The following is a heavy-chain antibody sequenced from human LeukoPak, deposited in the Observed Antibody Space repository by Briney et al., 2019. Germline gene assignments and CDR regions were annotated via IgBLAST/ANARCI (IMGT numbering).Heavy chain of an antibody. D-gene: IGHD3-16*01. CDR3: QVPGDAAFDF. V-gene: IGHV1-2*02. J-gene: IGHJ4*02. CDR2: INTNSCGT. Sequence: ASVSVSCTGSGYTFTGYYMPWVCEGPGQGLEWMVGINTNSCGTNYAQKFLGRVIMISNTSISTAYMELSRRRSDDTAVEYCQVPGDAAFDFWGQGTLVTVSS. CDR1: GYTFTGYY.